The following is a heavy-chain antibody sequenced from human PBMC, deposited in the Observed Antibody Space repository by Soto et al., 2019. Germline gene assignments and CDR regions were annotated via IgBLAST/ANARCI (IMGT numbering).Heavy chain of an antibody. CDR1: GGTFSSYA. CDR2: IIPIFGTA. CDR3: ARSGGPWIQLWTNYYYYGMDV. Sequence: QVQLVQSGAEVKKPGSSVKVSCKASGGTFSSYAISWVRQAPGQGLEWMGGIIPIFGTANYAQKFQGRVTITADESTSTAYMELSSLRSEDTAVYYCARSGGPWIQLWTNYYYYGMDVWGQGTTVTVSS. D-gene: IGHD5-18*01. V-gene: IGHV1-69*01. J-gene: IGHJ6*02.